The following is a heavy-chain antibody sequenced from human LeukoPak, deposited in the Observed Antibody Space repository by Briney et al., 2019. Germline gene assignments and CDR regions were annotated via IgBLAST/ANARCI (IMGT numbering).Heavy chain of an antibody. J-gene: IGHJ6*02. CDR2: ISYDGSNK. CDR1: GFTFSSCG. CDR3: AKEAIYGMDV. Sequence: PGGSLRLSCAASGFTFSSCGMHWVRQAPGKGLEWVAVISYDGSNKYYADSVKGRFTISRDNSKNTLYLQMNSLRAEDTAVYYCAKEAIYGMDVWGQGTTVTVSS. V-gene: IGHV3-30*18.